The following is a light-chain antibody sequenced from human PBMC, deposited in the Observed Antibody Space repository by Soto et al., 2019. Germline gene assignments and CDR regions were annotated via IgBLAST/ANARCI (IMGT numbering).Light chain of an antibody. Sequence: QAVVTQPPSASGTPGQRVTISCSGSSSNIGSNPVNWYQQLPGTAPKLLIYNDNQRPSGVPDRFSGSKSGTSASLAISGLQSEDEADYYCAAWDDSLNGVVFGGGTKVTVL. CDR3: AAWDDSLNGVV. J-gene: IGLJ2*01. CDR2: NDN. CDR1: SSNIGSNP. V-gene: IGLV1-44*01.